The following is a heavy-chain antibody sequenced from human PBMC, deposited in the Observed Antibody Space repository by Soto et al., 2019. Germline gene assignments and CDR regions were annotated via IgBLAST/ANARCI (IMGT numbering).Heavy chain of an antibody. V-gene: IGHV4-4*02. CDR1: GGSISSSTW. D-gene: IGHD6-13*01. CDR3: ARVGEYSSSWYRAPYFDY. J-gene: IGHJ4*02. CDR2: IYHSGST. Sequence: SETLSLTCAVSGGSISSSTWWSWVRQPPGKGLEWIGEIYHSGSTNYNPSLKSRVTISVDKSKNQFSLKLSSVTAADTAVYYCARVGEYSSSWYRAPYFDYWGQGTLVTVSS.